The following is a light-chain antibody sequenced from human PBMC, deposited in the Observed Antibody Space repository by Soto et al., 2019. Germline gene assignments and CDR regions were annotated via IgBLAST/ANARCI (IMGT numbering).Light chain of an antibody. CDR1: QSVSSY. V-gene: IGKV3-11*01. J-gene: IGKJ4*01. Sequence: ESVVTQSPGTLSLSPGERATLSCRASQSVSSYLAWYQQKPGQAPRLLIYGVSSRATGIPDRFSGSGSGTDFTLTISSLEPEDFAVYYCQQRSKWPLTFGGGTKVDIK. CDR2: GVS. CDR3: QQRSKWPLT.